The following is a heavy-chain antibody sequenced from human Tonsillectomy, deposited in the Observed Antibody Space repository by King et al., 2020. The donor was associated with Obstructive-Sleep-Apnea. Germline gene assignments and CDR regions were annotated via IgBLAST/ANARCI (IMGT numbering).Heavy chain of an antibody. J-gene: IGHJ5*02. CDR3: ARGSGAASVNWFDP. D-gene: IGHD6-13*01. CDR2: INHSGST. CDR1: GGSFSDYY. V-gene: IGHV4-34*01. Sequence: VQLQQWGAGLLKPSETLSLTCAVYGGSFSDYYWSWIRHPPGKGLEWIGEINHSGSTNYNPSLKSRVTISVDTSKNQFSLNLSFVTAADTAVYYCARGSGAASVNWFDPWGQGALVTVSS.